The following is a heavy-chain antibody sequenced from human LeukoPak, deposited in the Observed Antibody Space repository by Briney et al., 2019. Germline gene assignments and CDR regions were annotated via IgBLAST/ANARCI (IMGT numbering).Heavy chain of an antibody. Sequence: GGSLRLSCAASGFTFSSYGMHWVRQAPGKGLEWVAVISYDGSNKYYADSVKGRFTISRDNSKNTLYLQMNSLRAEDTAVYYCAKDNLPRGYSYGYYLDYWGQGTLVTVSS. CDR2: ISYDGSNK. V-gene: IGHV3-30*18. CDR3: AKDNLPRGYSYGYYLDY. CDR1: GFTFSSYG. J-gene: IGHJ4*02. D-gene: IGHD5-18*01.